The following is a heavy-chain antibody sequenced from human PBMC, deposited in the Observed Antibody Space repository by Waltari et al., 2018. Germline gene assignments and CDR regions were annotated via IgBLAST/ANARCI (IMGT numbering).Heavy chain of an antibody. Sequence: QVQLQQWGAGLLKPSETLSLSCTVYGGSFSGYYWTWLRQTPGKGLEWIGEISDSGGTKYTPSLKSRVTISLETSKTQFSLKLASVTAADTGMYYCARDSELGAVFDIWGQGTMVTVSS. CDR2: ISDSGGT. V-gene: IGHV4-34*01. CDR1: GGSFSGYY. D-gene: IGHD7-27*01. CDR3: ARDSELGAVFDI. J-gene: IGHJ3*02.